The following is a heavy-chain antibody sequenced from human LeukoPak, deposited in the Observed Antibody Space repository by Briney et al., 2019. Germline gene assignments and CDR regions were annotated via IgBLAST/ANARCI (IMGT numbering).Heavy chain of an antibody. CDR3: ETYESSGYYRGWF. J-gene: IGHJ4*02. Sequence: SETLSLTCTVSGGSISNSNWWSWVRQPPGKGLEWIGEVSQSGSTNYNPSLKSRVTMSLDKSKNQFSLKLNSVTAADTALYYCETYESSGYYRGWFWGQGTLVTVSS. CDR2: VSQSGST. V-gene: IGHV4-4*02. CDR1: GGSISNSNW. D-gene: IGHD3-22*01.